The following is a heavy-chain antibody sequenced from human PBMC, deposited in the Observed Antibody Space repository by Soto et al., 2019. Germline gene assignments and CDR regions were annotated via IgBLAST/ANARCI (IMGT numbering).Heavy chain of an antibody. CDR2: IWYDGSNK. V-gene: IGHV3-33*01. Sequence: EGSLRLSCAASGFTFSSYGMHWVRQAPGKGLEWVAVIWYDGSNKYYADSVKGRFTISRDNSKNTLYLQMNSLRAEDTAVYYCARDGYQLLEKDYYYYYMDVWGKGTTVTVSS. D-gene: IGHD2-2*01. J-gene: IGHJ6*03. CDR1: GFTFSSYG. CDR3: ARDGYQLLEKDYYYYYMDV.